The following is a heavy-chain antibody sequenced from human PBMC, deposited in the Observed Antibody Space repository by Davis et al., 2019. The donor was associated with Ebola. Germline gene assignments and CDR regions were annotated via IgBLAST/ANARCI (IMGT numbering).Heavy chain of an antibody. CDR3: ARSGYYYDGSGNDLDWYFDL. D-gene: IGHD3-22*01. CDR2: VHNSGRS. CDR1: GGSINSYY. J-gene: IGHJ2*01. Sequence: SETLSLTCSVSGGSINSYYWSWIRQPPGKGLDWIGYVHNSGRSNYNPSLKSRVTISLDPSKNQFSLTLSSVTAADTAVYFCARSGYYYDGSGNDLDWYFDLWGRGTLVSVSS. V-gene: IGHV4-59*01.